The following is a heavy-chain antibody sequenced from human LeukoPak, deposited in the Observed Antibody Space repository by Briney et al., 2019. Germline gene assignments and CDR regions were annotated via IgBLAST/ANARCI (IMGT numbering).Heavy chain of an antibody. J-gene: IGHJ6*02. CDR3: ARVVGYYYGMDV. CDR1: GFTFSSYE. CDR2: ISSSGSTI. D-gene: IGHD2-21*01. Sequence: PGGSLRLSCAASGFTFSSYEMNWVRQAPGKGLEWVSYISSSGSTICYADSVKGRFTISRDNAKNSLYLQMNSLRAEDTAVYYCARVVGYYYGMDVWGQGTTVTVSS. V-gene: IGHV3-48*03.